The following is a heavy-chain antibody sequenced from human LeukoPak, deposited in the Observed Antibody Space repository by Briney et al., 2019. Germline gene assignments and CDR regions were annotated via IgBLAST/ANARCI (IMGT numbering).Heavy chain of an antibody. J-gene: IGHJ5*02. CDR3: ARVNLRGSNYNWFDP. CDR2: ITPVINTA. Sequence: GASVKVSCKTSGGTFLSHTFSWVRQAPGQGLEWMGKITPVINTANYAQTFRGRVSIYADKSTTTVYMDLSGLRPDDTAVYYCARVNLRGSNYNWFDPWGQGTLVTVAS. D-gene: IGHD1-26*01. CDR1: GGTFLSHT. V-gene: IGHV1-69*08.